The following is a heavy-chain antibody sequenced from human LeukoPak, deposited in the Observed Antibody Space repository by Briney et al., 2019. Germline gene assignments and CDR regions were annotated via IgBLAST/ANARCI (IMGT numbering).Heavy chain of an antibody. V-gene: IGHV3-74*01. D-gene: IGHD6-13*01. CDR3: ARVRNIAAAGPLI. CDR2: INSDGSST. J-gene: IGHJ3*02. Sequence: GGSLRLSCAASGFTFSSYWMHWVRHAPGKGLVWVSRINSDGSSTSYADSVKGRFTISRDNAKNTLYLQMNSLRAEDTAVYYCARVRNIAAAGPLIWGQGTMVTVSS. CDR1: GFTFSSYW.